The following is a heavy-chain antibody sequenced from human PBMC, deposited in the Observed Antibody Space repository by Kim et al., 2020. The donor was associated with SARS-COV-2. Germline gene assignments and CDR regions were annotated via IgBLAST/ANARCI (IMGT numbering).Heavy chain of an antibody. Sequence: SPALKGRVTISVDTSKNQFSLKLSSVTAADTAFYYCARDLGSGSYYGLNYWGQGTLVTVSS. V-gene: IGHV4-30-2*04. D-gene: IGHD1-26*01. CDR3: ARDLGSGSYYGLNY. J-gene: IGHJ4*02.